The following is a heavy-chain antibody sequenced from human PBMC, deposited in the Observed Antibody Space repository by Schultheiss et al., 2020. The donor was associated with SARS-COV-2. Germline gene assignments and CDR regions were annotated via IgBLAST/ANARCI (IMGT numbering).Heavy chain of an antibody. CDR1: GDSVSSNSDT. CDR3: ARGTEADFDY. Sequence: SQTLSLTCAISGDSVSSNSDTWNWIRQSPSRGLEWLGRTYYRSKWYNDYVLSVKSRITINPDTSKNQFSLQLNSVTPEDTAVYYCARGTEADFDYWGQGILVTVSS. CDR2: TYYRSKWYN. V-gene: IGHV6-1*01. J-gene: IGHJ4*02.